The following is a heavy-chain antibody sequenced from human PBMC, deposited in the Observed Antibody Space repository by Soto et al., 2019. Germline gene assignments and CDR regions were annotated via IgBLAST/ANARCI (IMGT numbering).Heavy chain of an antibody. D-gene: IGHD2-15*01. CDR2: ISSSGGRT. V-gene: IGHV3-23*04. Sequence: EVQLVESGGGLVQPGESLRLSCAASGFTFRTYGMSWVRQAPGKGLEWVSGISSSGGRTYDAESVKGRFTISRDNSKNTVYLQMNSLRADDTAVYYCAKDKDIVVEIAATAAFDSWGQGTMVTVSS. J-gene: IGHJ3*02. CDR3: AKDKDIVVEIAATAAFDS. CDR1: GFTFRTYG.